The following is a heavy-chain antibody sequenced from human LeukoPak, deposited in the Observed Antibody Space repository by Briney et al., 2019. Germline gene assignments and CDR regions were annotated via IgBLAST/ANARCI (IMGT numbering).Heavy chain of an antibody. J-gene: IGHJ4*02. D-gene: IGHD6-13*01. V-gene: IGHV4-31*03. CDR2: IYYSGST. CDR3: ARGSWDSTSSSWYWDY. Sequence: PSQTLSLTCTVSGGSISSGGYYWSWIRQHPGKGLEWIGYIYYSGSTYYNPSLRSRVTLSLDTSKNQVSLKLSSVTAADTAVFYCARGSWDSTSSSWYWDYWGQGTLVTVSS. CDR1: GGSISSGGYY.